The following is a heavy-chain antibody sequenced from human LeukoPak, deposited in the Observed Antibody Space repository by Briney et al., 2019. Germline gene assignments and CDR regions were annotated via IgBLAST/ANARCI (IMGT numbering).Heavy chain of an antibody. V-gene: IGHV3-21*01. CDR2: ISSSSYI. D-gene: IGHD3-22*01. Sequence: GGSLRLSCAASGFTFSSYSMNWVRQAPGKGLEWVSSISSSSYIYYADSVKGRFTISRDNAKKSLYLQMNSLRAEDTAVYYCARDQKSTLSSGYALDYWGQGTLVTVSS. CDR1: GFTFSSYS. J-gene: IGHJ4*02. CDR3: ARDQKSTLSSGYALDY.